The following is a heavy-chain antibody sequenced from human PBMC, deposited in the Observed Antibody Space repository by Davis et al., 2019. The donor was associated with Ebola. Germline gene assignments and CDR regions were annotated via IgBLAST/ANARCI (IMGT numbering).Heavy chain of an antibody. J-gene: IGHJ4*02. V-gene: IGHV3-74*01. Sequence: PGGSLRLSCAASGFTFSNYIMSRVRQSPGKGLVYVSRISSDGGITSYADSVKGRFTISRDNAKSTLYLQMNSLTAEDTAVYYCVRTTYGAPEYWGQGTLVTVSS. CDR1: GFTFSNYI. CDR3: VRTTYGAPEY. D-gene: IGHD4-17*01. CDR2: ISSDGGIT.